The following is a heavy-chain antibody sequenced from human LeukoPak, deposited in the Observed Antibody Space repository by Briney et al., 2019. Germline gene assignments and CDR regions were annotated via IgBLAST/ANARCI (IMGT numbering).Heavy chain of an antibody. J-gene: IGHJ4*02. D-gene: IGHD1/OR15-1a*01. V-gene: IGHV3-9*01. Sequence: PGGSLRLSCAASGFTFYDYAMHWVRQAPGKGLEWVSGISWNSGSIGYADSVKGRSTISRDKAKNSLYLQMNSLRPEDTAFYYCAKDHAYEWKNFNYFDYWGQGTLVTVSS. CDR3: AKDHAYEWKNFNYFDY. CDR1: GFTFYDYA. CDR2: ISWNSGSI.